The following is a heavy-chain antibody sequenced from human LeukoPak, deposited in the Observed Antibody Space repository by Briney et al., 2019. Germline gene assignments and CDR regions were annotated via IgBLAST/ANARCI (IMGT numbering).Heavy chain of an antibody. D-gene: IGHD6-13*01. Sequence: GGSLRPSCAASGFTFSSYAMSWVRQAPGKGLEWVSAISGSGGSTYYADSVKGRFTISRDNSKNTLYPQMNSLRAEDTAVYYCARAAAGYYYYMDVWGKGTTVTVSS. V-gene: IGHV3-23*01. CDR2: ISGSGGST. J-gene: IGHJ6*03. CDR3: ARAAAGYYYYMDV. CDR1: GFTFSSYA.